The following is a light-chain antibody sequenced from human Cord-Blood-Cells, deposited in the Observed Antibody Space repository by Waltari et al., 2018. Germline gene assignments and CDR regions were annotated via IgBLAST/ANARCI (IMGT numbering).Light chain of an antibody. CDR3: CSYAGSYTYVV. Sequence: QSALTQPRSVSGSPGQAVTISCTGTSSHVGGYNYVSWYQQHPGKAPNLMIYDVSKRPSGVPDPFSGSKSGNTASLTISGLQAEDEADYYCCSYAGSYTYVVFGGGTKLTVL. CDR2: DVS. V-gene: IGLV2-11*01. CDR1: SSHVGGYNY. J-gene: IGLJ2*01.